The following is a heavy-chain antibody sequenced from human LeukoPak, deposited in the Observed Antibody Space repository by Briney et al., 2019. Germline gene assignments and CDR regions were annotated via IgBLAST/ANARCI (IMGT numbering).Heavy chain of an antibody. D-gene: IGHD3-22*01. CDR3: ARDGRRQQLGAYYYDSSGVDY. J-gene: IGHJ4*02. V-gene: IGHV3-74*01. Sequence: GGSLRLSCAASGFTFSNYWMHWVRQAPGKGLVWVSHINTDGSYTSYADSVKGRFTISRDNAKNTLFLQMNSLRAEDTAVYYCARDGRRQQLGAYYYDSSGVDYWGQGTLVTVSS. CDR2: INTDGSYT. CDR1: GFTFSNYW.